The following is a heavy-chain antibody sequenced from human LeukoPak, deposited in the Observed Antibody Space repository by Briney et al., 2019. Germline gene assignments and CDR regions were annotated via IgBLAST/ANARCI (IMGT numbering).Heavy chain of an antibody. Sequence: SETLSLTCTVSGVSISSYYWSWIRQPPGKGLEWIGYIYYSGSTNYNPSLKSRVTISVDTSKNQFSLKLSSVTAADTAVYYCAATYDSSGYYLPANRAEYFQHWGQGTLVTVSS. D-gene: IGHD3-22*01. CDR2: IYYSGST. CDR1: GVSISSYY. V-gene: IGHV4-59*01. J-gene: IGHJ1*01. CDR3: AATYDSSGYYLPANRAEYFQH.